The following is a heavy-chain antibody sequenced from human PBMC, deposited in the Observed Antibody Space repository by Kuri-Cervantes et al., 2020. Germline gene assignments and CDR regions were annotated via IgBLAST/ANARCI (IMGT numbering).Heavy chain of an antibody. CDR1: GGSISSYY. Sequence: ESLKISCTVSGGSISSYYWSWIRQPPGKGLEWIGYIYYSGSTNYNPSLKSRVTISVDTSKNQFSLKLSSVTAADTAVYYCARSGGKYDSENDYWGQGTLVTVSS. V-gene: IGHV4-59*01. J-gene: IGHJ4*02. D-gene: IGHD3-3*01. CDR2: IYYSGST. CDR3: ARSGGKYDSENDY.